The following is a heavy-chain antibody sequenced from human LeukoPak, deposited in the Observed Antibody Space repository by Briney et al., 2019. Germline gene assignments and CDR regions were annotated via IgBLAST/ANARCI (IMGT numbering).Heavy chain of an antibody. CDR3: ARDQGASVYYYGMDV. CDR2: IYYSGST. Sequence: ASQTLSLTCTVSGGSISSGGYYWSWIRQHPGKGLEWIGYIYYSGSTYYNPSLKSRVTISVDTSKNQFSLKLSSVTAADTAVYYCARDQGASVYYYGMDVWGQGTTVTVSS. J-gene: IGHJ6*02. V-gene: IGHV4-31*03. D-gene: IGHD3-16*01. CDR1: GGSISSGGYY.